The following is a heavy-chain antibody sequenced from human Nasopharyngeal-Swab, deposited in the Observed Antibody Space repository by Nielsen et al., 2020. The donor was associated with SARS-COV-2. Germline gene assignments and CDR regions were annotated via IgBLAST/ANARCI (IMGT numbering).Heavy chain of an antibody. CDR3: ASQTSGSYYFDY. Sequence: GSLRLSCAVYGGSFSGYYWGWIRQPPGKGLEWIGSIYYSGSTYYNPSLKSRVTISVDTSKNQFSLKLSSVTAADTAVYYCASQTSGSYYFDYWGQGTLVTVSS. D-gene: IGHD1-26*01. J-gene: IGHJ4*02. CDR1: GGSFSGYY. CDR2: IYYSGST. V-gene: IGHV4-39*01.